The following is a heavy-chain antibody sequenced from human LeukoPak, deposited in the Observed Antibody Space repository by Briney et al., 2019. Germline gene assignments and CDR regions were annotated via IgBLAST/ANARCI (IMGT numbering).Heavy chain of an antibody. CDR2: ISDSGGST. J-gene: IGHJ4*02. V-gene: IGHV3-23*01. CDR3: AKHYGSGSYYNYFDY. D-gene: IGHD3-10*01. CDR1: GFTFSSYA. Sequence: GGSLRLSCAASGFTFSSYALSWVCQAPGKGLEWVSAISDSGGSTYYADSVKGRFTISRDNSKNTLFLQMNSLRAEDTAVYYCAKHYGSGSYYNYFDYWGQGTLVSVSS.